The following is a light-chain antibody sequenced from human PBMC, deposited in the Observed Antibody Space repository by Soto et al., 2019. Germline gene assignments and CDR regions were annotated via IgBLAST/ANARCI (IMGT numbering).Light chain of an antibody. CDR3: QSYDSSLSGWV. J-gene: IGLJ3*02. V-gene: IGLV1-40*01. CDR2: GNI. CDR1: SSNIGAGYD. Sequence: QAVVTQPPSVSGAPGQRVTISCTGSSSNIGAGYDIHWYQQLPGTAPKLLIFGNISRPSGVPDRFSGSKSGTSASLAITGLQAEDEADYYCQSYDSSLSGWVFGGGTKLTVL.